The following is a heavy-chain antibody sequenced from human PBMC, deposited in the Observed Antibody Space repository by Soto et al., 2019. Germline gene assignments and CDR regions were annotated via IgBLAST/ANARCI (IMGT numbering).Heavy chain of an antibody. D-gene: IGHD6-6*01. V-gene: IGHV1-69*13. CDR1: GGTFSSYA. J-gene: IGHJ6*02. CDR2: IIPIFGTA. CDR3: AMSIAARPKDIRDYYYGMDV. Sequence: SVKVSCKASGGTFSSYAISWVRQAPGQGLEWMGGIIPIFGTANYAQKFQGRVTITADESTSTAYMELSSLRSEDTAVYYCAMSIAARPKDIRDYYYGMDVWGQGTTVTVSS.